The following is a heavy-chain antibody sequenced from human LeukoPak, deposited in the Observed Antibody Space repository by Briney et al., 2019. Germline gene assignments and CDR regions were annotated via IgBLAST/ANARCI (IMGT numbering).Heavy chain of an antibody. J-gene: IGHJ4*02. D-gene: IGHD3-10*01. CDR1: GGSFSGYY. V-gene: IGHV4-34*01. CDR3: ASSGSGSYYPFDY. CDR2: INQSGST. Sequence: SETLSLTCAVYGGSFSGYYWSWIRQPPGKGLEWIGEINQSGSTNYNPSLKSRVTISVDTSKNQFSLKLSSVTAADTAVYYCASSGSGSYYPFDYWGQGTLVTVSS.